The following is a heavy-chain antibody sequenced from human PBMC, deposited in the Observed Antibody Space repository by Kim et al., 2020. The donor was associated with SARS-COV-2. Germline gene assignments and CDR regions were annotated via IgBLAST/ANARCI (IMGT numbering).Heavy chain of an antibody. CDR3: ARAGASIAAAGPNNWFDP. CDR2: IYTSGST. CDR1: GGSISSGSYY. Sequence: SETLSLTCTVSGGSISSGSYYWSWIRQPAGKGLEWIGRIYTSGSTNYNPSLKSRVTISVDTSKNQFSLKLSSVTAADTAVYYCARAGASIAAAGPNNWFDPSGQGTLVTVSS. J-gene: IGHJ5*02. V-gene: IGHV4-61*02. D-gene: IGHD6-13*01.